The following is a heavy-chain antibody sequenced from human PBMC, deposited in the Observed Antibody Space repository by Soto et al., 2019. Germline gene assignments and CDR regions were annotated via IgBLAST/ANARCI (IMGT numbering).Heavy chain of an antibody. J-gene: IGHJ5*01. V-gene: IGHV3-23*01. CDR3: AKDEESYYDSSGLTDS. D-gene: IGHD3-22*01. CDR1: GFTFGRYA. Sequence: GGSLRLSCAASGFTFGRYAMSWVRQAPGKGLEWVSAISGSGGSTYYADSVKGRFTISRDNSKNTPYLQMNSLRAEDTAVYYCAKDEESYYDSSGLTDSWGQGTLVTVSS. CDR2: ISGSGGST.